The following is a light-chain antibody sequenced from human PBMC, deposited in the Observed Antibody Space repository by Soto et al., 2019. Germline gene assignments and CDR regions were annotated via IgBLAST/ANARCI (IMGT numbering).Light chain of an antibody. CDR2: SNN. CDR3: TTWDDSLSAVV. V-gene: IGLV1-44*01. Sequence: QSVLTQPPSVSGTPGQTVTISCSGGSSNIGSNTVEWYQHFPGAAPKLVIYSNNQRPSGVPDRFSGSKSGTSASLAISGLQSEVEADYYCTTWDDSLSAVVFGGGTKLTVL. J-gene: IGLJ2*01. CDR1: SSNIGSNT.